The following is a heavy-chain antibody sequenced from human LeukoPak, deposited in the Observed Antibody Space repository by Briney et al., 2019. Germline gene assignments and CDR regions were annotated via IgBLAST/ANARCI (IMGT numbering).Heavy chain of an antibody. J-gene: IGHJ5*02. CDR2: IYYSGST. CDR3: ARGGGFDP. CDR1: GGSISSSSYY. V-gene: IGHV4-39*07. Sequence: SETLSLTCTVSGGSISSSSYYWGWIRQPPGKGLEWIGSIYYSGSTYYNPSLKSRVTISVDTSKNQFSLKLSSVTAADTAVYYCARGGGFDPWGQGTLVTVSS. D-gene: IGHD3-10*01.